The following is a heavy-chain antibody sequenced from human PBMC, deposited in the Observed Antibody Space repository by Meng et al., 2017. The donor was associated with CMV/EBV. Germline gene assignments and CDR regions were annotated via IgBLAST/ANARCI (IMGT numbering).Heavy chain of an antibody. CDR3: AREERSGWKYYYGMDV. D-gene: IGHD6-19*01. Sequence: GESLKISCAASGFTFSSYGMNWVRQAPGKGLEWVAVIWYDGSNKYYADSVKGRFTISRDNSKNTLYLQMNSLRAEDTAVYYCAREERSGWKYYYGMDVWGQGTTVTVSS. CDR2: IWYDGSNK. CDR1: GFTFSSYG. J-gene: IGHJ6*02. V-gene: IGHV3-33*01.